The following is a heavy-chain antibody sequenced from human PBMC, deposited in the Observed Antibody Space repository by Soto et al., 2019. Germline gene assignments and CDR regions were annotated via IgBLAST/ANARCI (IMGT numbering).Heavy chain of an antibody. CDR3: ASDVVYYGMDV. CDR1: GGSFTGYS. D-gene: IGHD2-15*01. Sequence: SETLSLTCAVYGGSFTGYSWTWIRQPPGKGLEWIGQINHSGSTIYSTSLKSRLTISVGTSKNQFSLKLRSVTAADTAVYYCASDVVYYGMDVWGQGTTVTVSS. J-gene: IGHJ6*02. V-gene: IGHV4-34*01. CDR2: INHSGST.